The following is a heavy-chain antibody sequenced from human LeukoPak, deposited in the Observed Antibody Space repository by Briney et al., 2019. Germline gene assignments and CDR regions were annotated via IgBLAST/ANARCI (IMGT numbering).Heavy chain of an antibody. Sequence: GGSLRLSCAASGFTFSSYAMSWVRQAPGRGLEWVSGISGSGDNTYYTDSVKGRFTISRDNSKNTLYVQVNSLGTEDTAAYYCAREHDPSGDYVSNYYYYYGMDVWGQGTTVTVSS. CDR3: AREHDPSGDYVSNYYYYYGMDV. CDR2: ISGSGDNT. CDR1: GFTFSSYA. V-gene: IGHV3-23*01. J-gene: IGHJ6*02. D-gene: IGHD4-17*01.